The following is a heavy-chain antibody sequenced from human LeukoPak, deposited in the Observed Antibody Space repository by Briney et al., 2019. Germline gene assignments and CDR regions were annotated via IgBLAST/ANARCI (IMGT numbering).Heavy chain of an antibody. D-gene: IGHD7-27*01. CDR1: GFNITNYY. CDR3: AMASWGYDFDC. V-gene: IGHV3-53*01. J-gene: IGHJ4*02. CDR2: IYSGGTT. Sequence: PGGSLRLSCAASGFNITNYYMSWVRQAPGKGLEWVSVIYSGGTTYYADSVKGRFTISRDNSNSTVSLQMNSLRVDDTAVYYCAMASWGYDFDCWGQGTLVTVSS.